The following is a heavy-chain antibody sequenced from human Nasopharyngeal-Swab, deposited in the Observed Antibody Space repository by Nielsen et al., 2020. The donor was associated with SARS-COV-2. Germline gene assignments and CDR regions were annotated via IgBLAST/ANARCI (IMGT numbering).Heavy chain of an antibody. CDR2: IYYSGST. J-gene: IGHJ4*02. CDR1: GGSISSYY. Sequence: SETLSLTCTVSGGSISSYYWSWIRQPPGKGLEWIGYIYYSGSTNHNPSLKSRVTISVDTSKNQFSLKLSSVTAADTAVYYCARGLADFWSGYPDYWGQGTLVTVSS. V-gene: IGHV4-59*08. D-gene: IGHD3-3*01. CDR3: ARGLADFWSGYPDY.